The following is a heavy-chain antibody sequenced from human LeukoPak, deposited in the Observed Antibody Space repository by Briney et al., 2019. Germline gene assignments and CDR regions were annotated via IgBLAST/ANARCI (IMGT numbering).Heavy chain of an antibody. CDR2: IKEDGGLI. Sequence: PGGSLRLSCAASGFTFSRYWMTWVRQAPGKGLEWVANIKEDGGLIHYVDSVKGRFTISRDNAKNSLYLQMDSLRADDTGVYYCASHIPWNSLDYWGQGTLVTVSS. J-gene: IGHJ4*02. V-gene: IGHV3-7*01. D-gene: IGHD1-1*01. CDR3: ASHIPWNSLDY. CDR1: GFTFSRYW.